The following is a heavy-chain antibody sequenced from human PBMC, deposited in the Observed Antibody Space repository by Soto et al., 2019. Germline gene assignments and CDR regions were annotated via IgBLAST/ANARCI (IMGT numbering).Heavy chain of an antibody. D-gene: IGHD6-19*01. V-gene: IGHV3-48*01. CDR1: GFTFSTDS. Sequence: EVQLVESGGGLVQPGGSLRLSCVASGFTFSTDSMNWVRQAPGKGLEWVAHISTSGTTRYYADSVKGRFTSSRDNAKTSLYLQMDSLRSEDTAVYYCAMFFGSGCDYWGQGTLVTVSS. J-gene: IGHJ4*02. CDR3: AMFFGSGCDY. CDR2: ISTSGTTR.